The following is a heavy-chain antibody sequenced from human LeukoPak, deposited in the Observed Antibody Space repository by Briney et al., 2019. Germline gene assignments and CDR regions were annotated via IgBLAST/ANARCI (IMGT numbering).Heavy chain of an antibody. CDR2: IKGKVDGGTT. J-gene: IGHJ4*02. CDR3: TTLDMATITSDY. D-gene: IGHD5-24*01. V-gene: IGHV3-15*01. CDR1: EFSFTDAW. Sequence: GGSLRLSCAASEFSFTDAWMNWVRQAPGKGLEWVGRIKGKVDGGTTDYAAPVQGRFTISRDDSKNTLYLQMNSLKTEDTALYYSTTLDMATITSDYWGQGTLVTVSS.